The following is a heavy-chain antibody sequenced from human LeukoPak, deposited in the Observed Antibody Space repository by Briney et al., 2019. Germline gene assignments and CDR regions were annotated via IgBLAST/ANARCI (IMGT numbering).Heavy chain of an antibody. CDR2: VKTSAGDT. D-gene: IGHD4-17*01. V-gene: IGHV3-23*01. Sequence: PGGSLRLSCEASGFIFSNYAMSWVRQAPGRGLEWVSAVKTSAGDTYYADSVKGRFTISRDNSKSTVYLQMNSLRAEDTALYYCAKVLDFGDYGDYDAFDIWGQGTMVTVSS. J-gene: IGHJ3*02. CDR3: AKVLDFGDYGDYDAFDI. CDR1: GFIFSNYA.